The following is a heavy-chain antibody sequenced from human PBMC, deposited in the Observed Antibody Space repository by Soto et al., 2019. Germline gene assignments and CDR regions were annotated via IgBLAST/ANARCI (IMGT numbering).Heavy chain of an antibody. CDR1: GFTFSSYS. CDR3: ARDSSGYDQTPWFDP. CDR2: ISSSSSYI. J-gene: IGHJ5*02. D-gene: IGHD5-12*01. V-gene: IGHV3-21*01. Sequence: EVQLAESGGGLVKPGGSLRLSCAASGFTFSSYSMNWVRQAPGKGLEWVSSISSSSSYIYYADSVKGRFTISRDNAKNSLDLQMNSLRAEDTAVYYCARDSSGYDQTPWFDPWGQGTLVTVSS.